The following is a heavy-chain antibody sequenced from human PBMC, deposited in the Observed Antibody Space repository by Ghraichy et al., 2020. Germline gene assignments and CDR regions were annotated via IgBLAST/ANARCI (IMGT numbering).Heavy chain of an antibody. CDR3: ARDRSDYYGSGGTLLT. V-gene: IGHV4-31*03. CDR1: GGSISSGGYY. CDR2: IYYSGST. Sequence: SETLSLTCTVSGGSISSGGYYWSWIRQHPGKGLEWIGYIYYSGSTYYNPSLKSRVTISVDTSKNQFSLKLSSVTAADTAVYYCARDRSDYYGSGGTLLTWGQGTLVTVSS. D-gene: IGHD3-10*01. J-gene: IGHJ5*02.